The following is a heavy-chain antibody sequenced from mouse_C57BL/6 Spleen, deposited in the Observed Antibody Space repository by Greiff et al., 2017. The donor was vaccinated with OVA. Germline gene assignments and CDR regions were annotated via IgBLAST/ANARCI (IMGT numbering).Heavy chain of an antibody. J-gene: IGHJ1*03. CDR1: CYTFTDHE. Sequence: QVQLQQSGAELVRPGASVTLSCKASCYTFTDHEMHWVKQTPVHGLEWIGAIDPETGGTAYNQKFKGKAILTADKSSSTAYMELRSLTSEDSAVYYCTRPRYFDVWGTGTTVTVSS. CDR2: IDPETGGT. CDR3: TRPRYFDV. V-gene: IGHV1-15*01.